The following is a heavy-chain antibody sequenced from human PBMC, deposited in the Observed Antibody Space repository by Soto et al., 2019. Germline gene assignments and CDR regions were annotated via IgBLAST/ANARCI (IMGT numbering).Heavy chain of an antibody. Sequence: ASVKVSCKASGCPFTGYYMHWVRQAPGQGLEWMGWINPNSGGTNYAQKFQGWVTMTRDTSISTAYMELSRLRSDDTAVYYCARGRIIVAGGFDPWGQGTLVTVSS. V-gene: IGHV1-2*04. CDR2: INPNSGGT. CDR1: GCPFTGYY. CDR3: ARGRIIVAGGFDP. D-gene: IGHD6-19*01. J-gene: IGHJ5*02.